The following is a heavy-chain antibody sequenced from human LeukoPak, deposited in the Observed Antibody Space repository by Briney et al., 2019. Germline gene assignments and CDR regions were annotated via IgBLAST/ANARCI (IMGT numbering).Heavy chain of an antibody. D-gene: IGHD3-9*01. CDR1: GGSISSSSYS. V-gene: IGHV4-39*01. Sequence: SETLSLTCTVSGGSISSSSYSWGWIRQPPGKGLEWIGSIYYSGSTYYNPSLKSRVTISVDTSKNQFSLKLSSVTAADTAVYYCAEGRYDAFDIWGQGTMVTVSS. CDR2: IYYSGST. J-gene: IGHJ3*02. CDR3: AEGRYDAFDI.